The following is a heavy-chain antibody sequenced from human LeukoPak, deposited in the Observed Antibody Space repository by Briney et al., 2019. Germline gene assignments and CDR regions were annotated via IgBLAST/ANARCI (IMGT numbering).Heavy chain of an antibody. Sequence: RASVKVSCKASGYTFTSYAMHWVRQAPGQRLEWMGWINAGNGNTKYSQKFQGRVTITRDTSASTAYMELSSLRSEDTAVYYCARYHGSGPYWYFDLWGRGTLVTVSS. D-gene: IGHD3-10*01. V-gene: IGHV1-3*01. CDR3: ARYHGSGPYWYFDL. J-gene: IGHJ2*01. CDR1: GYTFTSYA. CDR2: INAGNGNT.